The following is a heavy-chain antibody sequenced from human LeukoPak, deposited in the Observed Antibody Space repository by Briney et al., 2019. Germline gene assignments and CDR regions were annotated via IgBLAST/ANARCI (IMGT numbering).Heavy chain of an antibody. V-gene: IGHV1-58*01. J-gene: IGHJ4*02. CDR3: AVLSSGWPFDY. CDR2: IVVGSGNT. CDR1: GFTFTSSA. D-gene: IGHD6-19*01. Sequence: SVKVSCKASGFTFTSSAVQWVRQARGQRLEWIGWIVVGSGNTNYAQKFQERVTITRDMSTSTAYMELTSLRSEDTAVYYCAVLSSGWPFDYWGQGTLVTVSS.